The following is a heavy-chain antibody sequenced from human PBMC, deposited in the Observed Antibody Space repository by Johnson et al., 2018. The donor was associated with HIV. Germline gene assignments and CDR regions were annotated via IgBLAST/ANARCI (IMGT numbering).Heavy chain of an antibody. V-gene: IGHV3-30*03. J-gene: IGHJ3*02. Sequence: QVQLVESGGGLVKPGGSLRLSCAASGFTFSDYYMSWIRQAPGKGLEWVALISYDGKNKDYADPVKGRFTLSRDNSKNTLYLQLSSLRTEDTAVFYCARGGVVHDAFDIWGQGTMVTVSS. CDR2: ISYDGKNK. CDR3: ARGGVVHDAFDI. CDR1: GFTFSDYY. D-gene: IGHD2-2*01.